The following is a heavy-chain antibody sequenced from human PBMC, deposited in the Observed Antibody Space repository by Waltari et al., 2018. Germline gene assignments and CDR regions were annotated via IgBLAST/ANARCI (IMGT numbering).Heavy chain of an antibody. CDR2: FSPNNGDN. CDR3: ARDGPGAGNDDFDY. J-gene: IGHJ4*02. D-gene: IGHD3-10*01. V-gene: IGHV1-2*02. CDR1: GYTFTGYY. Sequence: QVQLAQSGAEEKKPGASVTVSCKASGYTFTGYYHPWVRQAPGQGLEWMGWFSPNNGDNKYAQKFQGRVTMTRDTSINTAYMELSSLTSDDTAVYYCARDGPGAGNDDFDYWGQGTLVSVSS.